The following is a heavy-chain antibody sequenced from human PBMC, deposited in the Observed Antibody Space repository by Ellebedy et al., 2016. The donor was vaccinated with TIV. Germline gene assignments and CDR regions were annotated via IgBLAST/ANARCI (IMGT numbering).Heavy chain of an antibody. CDR3: ARDGAYGDYAPGQYGMDV. Sequence: GGSLRLSCAVSGFSFSSYWMSWIRQAPGKGLEWVANINQDGSQKNYVYSVKGRFTISRDKAQNSLHLQMNSLRVEDTAVYYCARDGAYGDYAPGQYGMDVWGQGTTVIVS. D-gene: IGHD4-17*01. V-gene: IGHV3-7*03. CDR2: INQDGSQK. J-gene: IGHJ6*02. CDR1: GFSFSSYW.